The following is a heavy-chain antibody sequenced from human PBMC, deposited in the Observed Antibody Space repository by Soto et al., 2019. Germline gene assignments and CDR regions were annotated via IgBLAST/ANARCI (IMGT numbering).Heavy chain of an antibody. J-gene: IGHJ4*02. D-gene: IGHD3-3*01. CDR3: ARQIPYDFWSGYSRTYPPAFDY. CDR1: GYSFTSYW. Sequence: GESLKISCKGSGYSFTSYWIGWVRQMPGKGLEWMGIIYPGDSDTRYSPSFQGQVTISADKSISTAYLQWSSLKASDTAMYYCARQIPYDFWSGYSRTYPPAFDYWGQGTLVTVSS. V-gene: IGHV5-51*01. CDR2: IYPGDSDT.